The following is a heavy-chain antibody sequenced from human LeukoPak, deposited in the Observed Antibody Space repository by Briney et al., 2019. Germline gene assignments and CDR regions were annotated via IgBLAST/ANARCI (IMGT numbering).Heavy chain of an antibody. D-gene: IGHD1-26*01. CDR1: GASISSSY. J-gene: IGHJ4*02. CDR3: VTDRSGSYDY. Sequence: IPSETLSLTCTVSGASISSSYWSWIRQPAGKGLEWIGRIYTSGGTNYNPSLKSRVTMSIDTSKNQFSLKLYSVTAADTAVYYCVTDRSGSYDYWGQGILVTVSS. CDR2: IYTSGGT. V-gene: IGHV4-4*07.